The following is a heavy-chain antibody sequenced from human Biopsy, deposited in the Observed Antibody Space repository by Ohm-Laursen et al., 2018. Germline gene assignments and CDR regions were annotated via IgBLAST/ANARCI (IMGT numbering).Heavy chain of an antibody. V-gene: IGHV4-39*01. CDR1: GGSIISYY. Sequence: SETLSLTCRVSGGSIISYYWTWLRQPPGKGLEWIGSISNSGTTFYNPSLKSRVPISIDTSTNQFSLKVSSVTAADTALYYCVSHPTGFWFDPWGHGTLVTVSS. J-gene: IGHJ5*02. CDR2: ISNSGTT. CDR3: VSHPTGFWFDP.